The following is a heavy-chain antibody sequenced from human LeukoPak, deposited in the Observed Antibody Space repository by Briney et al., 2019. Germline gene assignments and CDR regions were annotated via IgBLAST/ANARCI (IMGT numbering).Heavy chain of an antibody. CDR1: ELSFSPYS. V-gene: IGHV3-21*01. CDR3: ASRAVTATKIPA. Sequence: GGSLRLSCEAPELSFSPYSMNWVRQAPGKGLEWVSSISSSGDYIYYADSVKGRFTISRDNAKKSLYLQMNSLRAEDTAVYYCASRAVTATKIPAWGQGTLVTVSS. D-gene: IGHD2-21*02. J-gene: IGHJ4*02. CDR2: ISSSGDYI.